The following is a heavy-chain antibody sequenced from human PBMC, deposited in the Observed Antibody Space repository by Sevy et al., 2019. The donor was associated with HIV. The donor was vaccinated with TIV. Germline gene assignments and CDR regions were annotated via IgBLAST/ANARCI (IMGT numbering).Heavy chain of an antibody. CDR1: GFTFSSYG. V-gene: IGHV3-30*02. CDR2: LRYDGSNK. CDR3: AKDPAYSSSLSYFDY. Sequence: GGSLRLSCAASGFTFSSYGMHWVRQAPGKGLEWVAFLRYDGSNKYYADSVKGRFTISRDNSKNTLYLQMNSLRAEDRAVYYCAKDPAYSSSLSYFDYWGQGTLVTVSS. J-gene: IGHJ4*02. D-gene: IGHD6-6*01.